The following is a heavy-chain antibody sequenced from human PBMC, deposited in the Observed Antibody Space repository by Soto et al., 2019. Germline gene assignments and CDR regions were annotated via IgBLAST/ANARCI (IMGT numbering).Heavy chain of an antibody. CDR2: IYYSGST. V-gene: IGHV4-39*01. J-gene: IGHJ4*02. Sequence: SETLSLTCTVSGGSISSSSYYWGWIRQPPGKGLEWIGSIYYSGSTYYNPSLKSRVTISVDTSKNQFSLKLSSVTAADTAVYYCARLGPRAWGSYRHDYWGQGTLVTVSS. CDR1: GGSISSSSYY. D-gene: IGHD3-16*02. CDR3: ARLGPRAWGSYRHDY.